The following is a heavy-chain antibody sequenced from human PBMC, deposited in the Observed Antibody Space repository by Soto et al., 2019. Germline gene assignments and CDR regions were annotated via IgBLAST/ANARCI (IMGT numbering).Heavy chain of an antibody. CDR1: GESFSGYI. CDR2: INHSGSA. D-gene: IGHD6-19*01. J-gene: IGHJ4*02. V-gene: IGHV4-34*01. CDR3: ARGLITGSHYSGGWYYFDS. Sequence: QVQLQQSGAGLLKPSETLSLTCAVYGESFSGYIWTWIRQTPGKGLQWIGQINHSGSAYYNPSLKSRVTISVQPSKSQFSLELSSVTAADTAVYYCARGLITGSHYSGGWYYFDSWGQGTQVTVSS.